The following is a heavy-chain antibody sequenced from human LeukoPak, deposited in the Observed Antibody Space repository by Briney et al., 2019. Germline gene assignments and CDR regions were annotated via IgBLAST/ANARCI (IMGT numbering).Heavy chain of an antibody. CDR1: GFTVSSNH. V-gene: IGHV3-53*01. CDR2: IYSGGST. J-gene: IGHJ4*02. Sequence: GGSLTLSCAASGFTVSSNHMNWVRQAPGKGLEWVSVIYSGGSTDYADSVKGRFTISRDILKNTLYLQMNSLRAEDTAVYYCARGPAGYNWGQGTLVTVSS. CDR3: ARGPAGYN. D-gene: IGHD1-1*01.